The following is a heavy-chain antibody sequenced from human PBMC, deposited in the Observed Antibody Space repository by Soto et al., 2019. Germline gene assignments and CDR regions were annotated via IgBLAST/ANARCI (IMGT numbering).Heavy chain of an antibody. Sequence: SETLSLTCAVYGGSFSGYYWSWIRQPPGKGLEWIGEINHSGSTNYNPSLKSRVTISVDTSKNQFSLKLSSVTAADTAVYYCARGGIAAAAPYYMDFWGKGTTVTVSS. J-gene: IGHJ6*03. V-gene: IGHV4-34*01. CDR1: GGSFSGYY. CDR2: INHSGST. CDR3: ARGGIAAAAPYYMDF. D-gene: IGHD6-13*01.